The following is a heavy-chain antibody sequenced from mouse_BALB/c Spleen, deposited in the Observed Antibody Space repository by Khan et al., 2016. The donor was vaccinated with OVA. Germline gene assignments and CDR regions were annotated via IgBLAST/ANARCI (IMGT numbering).Heavy chain of an antibody. V-gene: IGHV9-3-1*01. Sequence: QIQLVQSGPELKKPGETVKISCKASGYSFTNYVMNWVKQAPGKGLKWMGWINTYIGEPTYSDDFKGRVAFSLETPASTAYLQINNLKNEDTATYFCARGNRDFDYWGQGTTLTVSS. CDR3: ARGNRDFDY. D-gene: IGHD2-1*01. CDR1: GYSFTNYV. CDR2: INTYIGEP. J-gene: IGHJ2*01.